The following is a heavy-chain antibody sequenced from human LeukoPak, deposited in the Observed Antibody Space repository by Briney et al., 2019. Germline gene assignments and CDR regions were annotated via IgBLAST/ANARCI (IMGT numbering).Heavy chain of an antibody. Sequence: ASVNVSCTASGYTFTSYDINWVRQATGQGLEWMGWMNPNSGNTGYAQKFQGRVTMTRNTSISTAYMELSSLRSEDTAVYYCARSYSSSYGWFDPWGQGTLVTVSS. CDR1: GYTFTSYD. V-gene: IGHV1-8*01. CDR2: MNPNSGNT. J-gene: IGHJ5*02. D-gene: IGHD6-13*01. CDR3: ARSYSSSYGWFDP.